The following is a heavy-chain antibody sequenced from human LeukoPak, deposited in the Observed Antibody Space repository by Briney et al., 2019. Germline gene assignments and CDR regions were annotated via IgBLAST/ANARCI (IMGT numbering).Heavy chain of an antibody. CDR2: INHSRST. Sequence: SETLSLTCAVYGGSFSGYYWSWIRQPPGKGLEWIGEINHSRSTNYNPSLKSRVTISVDTSKNQFSLKLSSVTAADTAVYYCARRAYDYVWGSYRYTSWLDYWGQGTLVTVSS. V-gene: IGHV4-34*01. D-gene: IGHD3-16*02. CDR3: ARRAYDYVWGSYRYTSWLDY. J-gene: IGHJ4*02. CDR1: GGSFSGYY.